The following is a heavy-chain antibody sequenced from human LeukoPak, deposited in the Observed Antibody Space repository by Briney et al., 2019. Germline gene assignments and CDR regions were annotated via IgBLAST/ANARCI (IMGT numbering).Heavy chain of an antibody. J-gene: IGHJ6*02. CDR3: ARGYCSSTSCYVFWYYYYGMDV. D-gene: IGHD2-2*01. CDR2: MNPNSGNT. V-gene: IGHV1-8*01. Sequence: ASVKVSCKASGYTFTSYDINWVRQATGQGLEWMGWMNPNSGNTGYAQKFQGRVIMTRNTSISTAYMELSSLRSEDTAVYYCARGYCSSTSCYVFWYYYYGMDVWGQGTTVTVSS. CDR1: GYTFTSYD.